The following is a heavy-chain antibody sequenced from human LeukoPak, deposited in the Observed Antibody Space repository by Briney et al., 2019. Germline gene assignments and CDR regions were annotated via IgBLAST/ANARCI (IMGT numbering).Heavy chain of an antibody. V-gene: IGHV4-4*02. CDR1: GGSISSSNW. Sequence: PSETLSLTCAVSGGSISSSNWWSWVRQPPGKGLEWIGEIYHSGSTNYNPSLKSRVTISVDKSKNQFSLKLSSVTAADTAVYYCAREAMVRGVMTDSYYYYMDVWGKGTTVTVSS. D-gene: IGHD3-10*01. CDR3: AREAMVRGVMTDSYYYYMDV. CDR2: IYHSGST. J-gene: IGHJ6*03.